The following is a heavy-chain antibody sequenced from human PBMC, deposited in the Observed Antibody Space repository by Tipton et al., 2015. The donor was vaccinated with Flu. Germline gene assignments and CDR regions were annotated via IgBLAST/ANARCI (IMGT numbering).Heavy chain of an antibody. Sequence: LRLSCAVSGYSISSGYYWGWIRQPPGKGPEWIGSIYHSGSTYYNPSLKSRVTISVDTSKNQFSLKLSSVTAADTAVYYCAGSMITFGGVIVTPFDPWGQGTLVTVSS. J-gene: IGHJ5*02. V-gene: IGHV4-38-2*01. D-gene: IGHD3-16*02. CDR3: AGSMITFGGVIVTPFDP. CDR1: GYSISSGYY. CDR2: IYHSGST.